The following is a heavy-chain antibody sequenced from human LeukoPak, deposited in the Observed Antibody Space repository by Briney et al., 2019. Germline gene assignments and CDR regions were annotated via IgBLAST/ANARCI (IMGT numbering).Heavy chain of an antibody. CDR3: ARVGGPPFYSSSWWYWFDP. J-gene: IGHJ5*02. CDR2: INPNSGGT. Sequence: GASVKVSCKASGYTFTGYYMHWVRQAPGQGLEWMGWINPNSGGTNYAQKFQGRVTMTRNTSISTAYMELSSLRSEDTAVYYCARVGGPPFYSSSWWYWFDPWGQGTLVTVSS. V-gene: IGHV1-2*02. D-gene: IGHD6-13*01. CDR1: GYTFTGYY.